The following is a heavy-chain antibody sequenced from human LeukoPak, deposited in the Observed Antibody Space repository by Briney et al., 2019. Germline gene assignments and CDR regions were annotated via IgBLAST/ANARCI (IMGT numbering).Heavy chain of an antibody. CDR1: GFTFSSYA. CDR3: AKKSRPLRGVGANNY. D-gene: IGHD1-26*01. J-gene: IGHJ4*02. V-gene: IGHV3-23*01. Sequence: PGGSLRLSCAASGFTFSSYAMSWVRQAPGKGLEWVSAISGSGGSTYYADSVKGRFTISRDNSKNTLYLQMNSLRAEDTAVYYRAKKSRPLRGVGANNYWGQGTLVTVSS. CDR2: ISGSGGST.